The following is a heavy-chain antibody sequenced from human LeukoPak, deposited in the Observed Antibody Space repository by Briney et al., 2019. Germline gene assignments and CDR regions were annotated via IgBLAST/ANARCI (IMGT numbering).Heavy chain of an antibody. Sequence: SETLSLTCTVSGGSTSSSSYYWGWIRQPPGKGLEWIGSIYYSGSTYYNPSLKSRVTISVDTSKNQFSLKLSSVTAADTAVYYCAREKGYYGSGSYSFLDYWGQGTLVTVSS. J-gene: IGHJ4*02. V-gene: IGHV4-39*07. CDR2: IYYSGST. D-gene: IGHD3-10*01. CDR1: GGSTSSSSYY. CDR3: AREKGYYGSGSYSFLDY.